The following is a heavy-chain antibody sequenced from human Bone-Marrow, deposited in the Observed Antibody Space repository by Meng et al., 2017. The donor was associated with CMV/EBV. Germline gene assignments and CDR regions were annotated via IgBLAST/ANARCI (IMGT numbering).Heavy chain of an antibody. CDR1: GFTFDDYT. CDR3: AKDIAGGPAA. Sequence: GESLKISCAASGFTFDDYTMHWVRQAPGKGLEGVSLISWDGGSTYYADSVKGRFTISRDNSKNSLYLQMNSLRTEDTALYYCAKDIAGGPAAWGQGTTVTVSS. D-gene: IGHD6-13*01. V-gene: IGHV3-43*01. CDR2: ISWDGGST. J-gene: IGHJ6*02.